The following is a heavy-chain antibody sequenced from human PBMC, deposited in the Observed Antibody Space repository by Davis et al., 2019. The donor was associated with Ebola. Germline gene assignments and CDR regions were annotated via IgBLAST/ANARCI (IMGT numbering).Heavy chain of an antibody. J-gene: IGHJ3*02. CDR2: ISGYNGNT. Sequence: ASVKVSCKASGYLFTSYGISWVRQAPGQGLEWMGWISGYNGNTNYAQKFQGRVTMTTETSTSTAYMELRGLRSDDTAVYYCAREGYRTDAFDIWGQGTMVTVSS. CDR1: GYLFTSYG. V-gene: IGHV1-18*04. CDR3: AREGYRTDAFDI. D-gene: IGHD5-24*01.